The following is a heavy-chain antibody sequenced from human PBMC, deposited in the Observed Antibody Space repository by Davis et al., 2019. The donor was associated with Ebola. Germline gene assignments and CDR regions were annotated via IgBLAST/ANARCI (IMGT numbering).Heavy chain of an antibody. CDR3: GSPVVA. J-gene: IGHJ4*02. V-gene: IGHV3-74*01. Sequence: PGRSLRLSCAASGFTFSGHWMHWVRQAPGKGLVWVSQIKSDGSSATYADSVKGRFTISRDNAKNTLYLQMNSLRAEDTAVYYCGSPVVAWGQGTLVTVSS. CDR2: IKSDGSSA. D-gene: IGHD2-15*01. CDR1: GFTFSGHW.